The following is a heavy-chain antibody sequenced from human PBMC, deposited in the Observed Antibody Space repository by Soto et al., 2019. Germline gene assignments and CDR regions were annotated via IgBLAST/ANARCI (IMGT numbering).Heavy chain of an antibody. V-gene: IGHV4-34*01. CDR1: GGSFSGYY. Sequence: SETISLTCAVYGGSFSGYYWSWIRQPPGKGLEWIGEINHSGSTNYNPSLKSRVTISVDTSKNQFSLKLSSVTAADTAVYYCARGRSSSSWGDWFDPWGQGTLVTVSS. J-gene: IGHJ5*02. D-gene: IGHD6-6*01. CDR2: INHSGST. CDR3: ARGRSSSSWGDWFDP.